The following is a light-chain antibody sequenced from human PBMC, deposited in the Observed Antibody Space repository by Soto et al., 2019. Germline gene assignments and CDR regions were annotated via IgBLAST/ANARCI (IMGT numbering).Light chain of an antibody. CDR3: QQGGNWPLT. J-gene: IGKJ5*01. CDR1: QSVSSH. V-gene: IGKV3-11*01. Sequence: EIVLTQSPATLSLSPGEGATVSCRASQSVSSHLAWYQQKRGQAPRLLIYDASSRASGIPARFSGRGSGTDFTLTISYLEPEDFAIYYCQQGGNWPLTFGQGTRLEL. CDR2: DAS.